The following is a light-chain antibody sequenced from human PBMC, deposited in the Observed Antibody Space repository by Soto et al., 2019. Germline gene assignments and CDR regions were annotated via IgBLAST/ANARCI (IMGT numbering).Light chain of an antibody. CDR3: QQSYSTPRT. V-gene: IGKV1-39*01. CDR1: QSISTY. Sequence: DIQMTQSPSSLSASVGDRVTITCRASQSISTYLNWYQRKPGKAPNLLIYAASSLQSGVPSRFSGSGSGTDFTLTISSLQPEDFATYSCQQSYSTPRTFGPGTKVDI. J-gene: IGKJ3*01. CDR2: AAS.